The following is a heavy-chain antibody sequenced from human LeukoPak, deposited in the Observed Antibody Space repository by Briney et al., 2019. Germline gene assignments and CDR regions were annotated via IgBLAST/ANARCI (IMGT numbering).Heavy chain of an antibody. D-gene: IGHD6-19*01. V-gene: IGHV4-39*07. CDR2: IYHRGST. J-gene: IGHJ4*02. CDR1: GGSISTSSYY. CDR3: ARSGIGGWSRVKTFSGYDY. Sequence: SETLSLTCTVSGGSISTSSYYWGWIRQPPGKGLEWIGSIYHRGSTYYNPSLKSRVTISIDTSKNQFSLKLSSVTAADTAVYYCARSGIGGWSRVKTFSGYDYWGQGTLVTVSS.